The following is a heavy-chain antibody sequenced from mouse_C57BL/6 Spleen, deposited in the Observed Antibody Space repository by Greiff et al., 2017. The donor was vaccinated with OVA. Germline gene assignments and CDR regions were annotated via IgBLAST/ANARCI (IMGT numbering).Heavy chain of an antibody. Sequence: QVQLQQSGAELVKPGASVKLSCKASGYTFTSYWMQWVKQRPGQGLEWIGEIDPSDSYTNYNQKFKGKATLTVDKSSSTAYMQRSSLTSEDSAVYYCAGGYYRFAYWGQGTLVTVSA. CDR3: AGGYYRFAY. CDR2: IDPSDSYT. J-gene: IGHJ3*01. CDR1: GYTFTSYW. D-gene: IGHD2-3*01. V-gene: IGHV1-50*01.